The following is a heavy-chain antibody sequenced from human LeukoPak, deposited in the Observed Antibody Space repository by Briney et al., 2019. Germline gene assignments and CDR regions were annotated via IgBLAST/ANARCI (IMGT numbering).Heavy chain of an antibody. CDR2: IYSGGST. CDR1: GFTVSSNY. CDR3: AREVVAAAVDYFDY. V-gene: IGHV3-53*01. Sequence: GGSLRLSCAASGFTVSSNYMSWVRQAPGKGLEWVSVIYSGGSTYYADSVKGRFTITRDNSKNTLYLQMNSLRAEDTAVYYCAREVVAAAVDYFDYWGQGTLVTVSS. D-gene: IGHD6-13*01. J-gene: IGHJ4*02.